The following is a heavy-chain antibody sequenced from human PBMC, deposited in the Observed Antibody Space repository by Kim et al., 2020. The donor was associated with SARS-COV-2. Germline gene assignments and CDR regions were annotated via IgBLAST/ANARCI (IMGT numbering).Heavy chain of an antibody. CDR1: GGSISSYY. D-gene: IGHD2-15*01. V-gene: IGHV4-59*01. CDR2: IYYTGST. Sequence: SETLSLTCTVSGGSISSYYWSWIRQPPGKGLEYIGNIYYTGSTNYNPSLKSRVTISIDTSKKQFSLRLSSVTAADTAVYYCARGRGGNWGQGTLVTVSS. J-gene: IGHJ4*02. CDR3: ARGRGGN.